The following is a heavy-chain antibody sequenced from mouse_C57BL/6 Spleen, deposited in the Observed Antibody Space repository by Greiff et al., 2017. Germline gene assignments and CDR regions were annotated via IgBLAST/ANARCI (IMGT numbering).Heavy chain of an antibody. Sequence: QVQLQQSGAELVRPGSSVKLSCKASGYTFTSYWMHWVKQRPIQGLEWIGNIDPSDSETHYNQKFKDKATLTVDKSSSTAYMQLSSLTSEDSAVYYCAREGVLLRAMDYWGQGTSVTVSS. CDR2: IDPSDSET. V-gene: IGHV1-52*01. D-gene: IGHD1-1*01. J-gene: IGHJ4*01. CDR1: GYTFTSYW. CDR3: AREGVLLRAMDY.